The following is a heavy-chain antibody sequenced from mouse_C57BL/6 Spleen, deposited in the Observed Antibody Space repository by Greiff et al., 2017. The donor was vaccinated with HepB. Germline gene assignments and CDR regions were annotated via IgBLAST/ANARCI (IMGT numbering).Heavy chain of an antibody. CDR3: ARRGHVSTSFAY. D-gene: IGHD1-1*01. Sequence: VQLQQPGAELVMPGASVKLSCKASGYTFTSYWMHWVKQRPGQGLEWIGEIDPSDSYTNYNQKFKGKSTLTVDKSSSTTYMQLSSLTSEDSAVYYCARRGHVSTSFAYWGQGTLVTVSA. CDR2: IDPSDSYT. CDR1: GYTFTSYW. V-gene: IGHV1-69*01. J-gene: IGHJ3*01.